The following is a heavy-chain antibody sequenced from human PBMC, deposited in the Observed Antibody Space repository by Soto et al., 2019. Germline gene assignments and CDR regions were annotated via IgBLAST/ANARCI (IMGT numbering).Heavy chain of an antibody. J-gene: IGHJ6*02. Sequence: PSETLSLTCTVSGGSVSSGSYYWSWIRQPPGKGLEWIGYIYYSGSTNYKPSLKSRVTISVDTSKNQFSLKLSSVTAADTAVYYCAIDPEIITIFGVVMPYGMDVWGQGTTVTVSS. CDR2: IYYSGST. D-gene: IGHD3-3*01. CDR1: GGSVSSGSYY. V-gene: IGHV4-61*01. CDR3: AIDPEIITIFGVVMPYGMDV.